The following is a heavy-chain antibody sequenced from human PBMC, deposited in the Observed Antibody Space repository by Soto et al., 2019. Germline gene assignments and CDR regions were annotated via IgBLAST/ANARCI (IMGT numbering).Heavy chain of an antibody. CDR3: AKPSMVRGVVQFYFDY. V-gene: IGHV3-30-3*02. J-gene: IGHJ4*02. D-gene: IGHD3-10*01. CDR2: ISYDPSNR. CDR1: GFTFSSYA. Sequence: QVQLVESGGGVVQPGRSLRLSCAASGFTFSSYAMHWVRQAPGKGLEWVAVISYDPSNRYYADSVKGRFTISRDNSKNTLYLQMRAEVTAVYYCAKPSMVRGVVQFYFDYWGQGTLVTVSS.